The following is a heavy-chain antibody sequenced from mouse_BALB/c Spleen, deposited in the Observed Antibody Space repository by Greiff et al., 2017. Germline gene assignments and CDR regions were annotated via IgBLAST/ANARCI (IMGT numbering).Heavy chain of an antibody. J-gene: IGHJ4*01. CDR3: ARDGPYAMDY. CDR1: GYTFTSYT. D-gene: IGHD2-3*01. Sequence: QVQLQQSAAELARPGASVKMSCKASGYTFTSYTMHWVKQRPGQGLEWIGYINPSSGYTEYNQKFKDKTTLTADKSSSTAYMQLSSLTSEDSAVYYCARDGPYAMDYWGQGTSVTVSS. V-gene: IGHV1-4*02. CDR2: INPSSGYT.